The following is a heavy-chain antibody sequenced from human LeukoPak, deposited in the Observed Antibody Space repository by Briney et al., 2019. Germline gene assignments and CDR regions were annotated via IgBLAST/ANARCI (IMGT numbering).Heavy chain of an antibody. CDR2: IIPIFGTA. CDR3: ARGSTREYSSSPDAFDI. CDR1: GYTFTSYD. V-gene: IGHV1-69*05. Sequence: SVKVSCKASGYTFTSYDINWVRQAPGQGLEWMGGIIPIFGTADYAQKFQGRVTITTDESTSTAYMELSSLRSEDTAVYYCARGSTREYSSSPDAFDIWGQGTMVTVSS. J-gene: IGHJ3*02. D-gene: IGHD6-6*01.